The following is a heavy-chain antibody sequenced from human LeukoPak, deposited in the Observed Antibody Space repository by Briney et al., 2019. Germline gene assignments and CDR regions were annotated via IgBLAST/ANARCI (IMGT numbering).Heavy chain of an antibody. V-gene: IGHV4-59*01. CDR3: ARGRAYGEIAYYFDY. CDR2: IYYSGST. Sequence: SETLSLTCTVSGGSISTYYWNWIRQPPGKGLEWIGYIYYSGSTNYNPSLKSRVTISVDTSKNQFSLKLSSVTAADTAVYYCARGRAYGEIAYYFDYWGQGTLVTVSS. CDR1: GGSISTYY. D-gene: IGHD5-24*01. J-gene: IGHJ4*02.